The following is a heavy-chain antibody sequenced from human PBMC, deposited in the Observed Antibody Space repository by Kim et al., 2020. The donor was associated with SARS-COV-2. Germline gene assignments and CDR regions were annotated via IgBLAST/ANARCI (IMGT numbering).Heavy chain of an antibody. Sequence: IYYADSVKGRFSVSRDNAKNSLFLQMDTLRVEDTAVYDGARNFDGIDYWGQGTVVTVSS. J-gene: IGHJ4*02. D-gene: IGHD3-9*01. V-gene: IGHV3-11*01. CDR3: ARNFDGIDY. CDR2: I.